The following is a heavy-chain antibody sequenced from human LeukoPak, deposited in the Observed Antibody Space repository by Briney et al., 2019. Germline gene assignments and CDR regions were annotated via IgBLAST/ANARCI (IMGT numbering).Heavy chain of an antibody. D-gene: IGHD2-2*01. V-gene: IGHV4-39*01. J-gene: IGHJ5*02. CDR2: IYYSGST. CDR3: ARHTRTSGNIVVVPAAASNWFDP. Sequence: PSETLSLTCTVSGGSIGSSSYYWGWIRQPPGKGLEWIGSIYYSGSTYYNPSLKSRVTISVDTSKNQFSLKLSSVTAADTAVYYCARHTRTSGNIVVVPAAASNWFDPWGQGTLVTVSS. CDR1: GGSIGSSSYY.